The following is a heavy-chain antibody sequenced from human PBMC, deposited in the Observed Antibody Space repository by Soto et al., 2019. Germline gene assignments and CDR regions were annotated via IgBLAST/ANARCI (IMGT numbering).Heavy chain of an antibody. V-gene: IGHV4-4*02. CDR1: GGSITSSNW. CDR3: ARDCPAAPWYYFDY. CDR2: IYHRGNI. J-gene: IGHJ4*02. Sequence: QVQLQESGPGLVKPSGTLSLTCTVSGGSITSSNWWSWVRQPPGKGLEWIGEIYHRGNIDYNPSLKGRVTLSVDRSNNQFSLNLRSVTAADTAVYFCARDCPAAPWYYFDYWGQGILVTVSS. D-gene: IGHD2-8*02.